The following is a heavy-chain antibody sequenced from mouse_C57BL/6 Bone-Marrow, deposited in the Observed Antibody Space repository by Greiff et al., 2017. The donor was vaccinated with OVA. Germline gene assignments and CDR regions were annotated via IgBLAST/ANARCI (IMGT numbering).Heavy chain of an antibody. CDR3: ASGTPWIAY. J-gene: IGHJ3*01. V-gene: IGHV5-12*01. CDR1: GFTFSDYY. CDR2: ISNGGGST. Sequence: EVQLVESGGGLVQPGGSLKLSCAASGFTFSDYYMYWVRQTPEKRLEWVAYISNGGGSTYYPDTVKGRFTISRDNAKNTLYLQMSRLKSEDTAMYYCASGTPWIAYWGQGTLVTVSA.